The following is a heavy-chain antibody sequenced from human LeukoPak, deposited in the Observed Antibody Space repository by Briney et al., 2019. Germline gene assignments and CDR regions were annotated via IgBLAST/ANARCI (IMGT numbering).Heavy chain of an antibody. CDR3: AKDLYSNYGPADY. CDR2: INGGGVNT. CDR1: GFTFSSYA. V-gene: IGHV3-23*01. J-gene: IGHJ4*02. D-gene: IGHD4-11*01. Sequence: SGGSLRLSCAASGFTFSSYAMSWVCQAPGKGLEWVSTINGGGVNTHHADSVGGRFTISRDNSKNTLFLQMNSLRDEDTAVYYCAKDLYSNYGPADYWGQGNLVTVSS.